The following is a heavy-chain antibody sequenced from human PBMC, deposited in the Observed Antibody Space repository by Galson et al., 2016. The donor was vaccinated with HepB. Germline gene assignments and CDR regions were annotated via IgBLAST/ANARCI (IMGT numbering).Heavy chain of an antibody. CDR3: AATSPYSGSKGFFDY. CDR2: IYYTGST. Sequence: ETLSLTCNVSGGSVSSRSYYWHWIRQPPGKGLEWIGYIYYTGSTNYNPSLKSRVTISLDTSKTQFSLRLSSVTAADTAVYYCAATSPYSGSKGFFDYWGQGSLVTVSS. CDR1: GGSVSSRSYY. J-gene: IGHJ4*02. V-gene: IGHV4-61*01. D-gene: IGHD1-26*01.